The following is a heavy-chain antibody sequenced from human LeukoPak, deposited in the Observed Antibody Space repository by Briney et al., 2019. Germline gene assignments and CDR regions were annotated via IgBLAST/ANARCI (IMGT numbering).Heavy chain of an antibody. D-gene: IGHD6-25*01. CDR3: ARDGSSSGGMDV. CDR2: INPNSGGT. V-gene: IGHV1-2*06. J-gene: IGHJ6*04. Sequence: GASVKVSCKASGYTFTNYYMHWVRQAPGQGLEWMGRINPNSGGTNYAQKFQGRVTMTRDTSSSTAYMDLSRLRSDDTAVYYCARDGSSSGGMDVWGKGTTVTVSS. CDR1: GYTFTNYY.